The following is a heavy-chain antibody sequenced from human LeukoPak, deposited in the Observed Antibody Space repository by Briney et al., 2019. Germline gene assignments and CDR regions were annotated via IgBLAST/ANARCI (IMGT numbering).Heavy chain of an antibody. CDR1: GYTLTELS. J-gene: IGHJ4*02. V-gene: IGHV1-24*01. D-gene: IGHD3-22*01. Sequence: ASVKVSCKVSGYTLTELSMHWVRQAPGKGLEWMGGFDPEDGETIYAQKFQGRVTMTEDAPTDTAYMELSSLRSEDTAVYYCATAPSYYDSSGYYYFDYWGQGTLVTVSS. CDR2: FDPEDGET. CDR3: ATAPSYYDSSGYYYFDY.